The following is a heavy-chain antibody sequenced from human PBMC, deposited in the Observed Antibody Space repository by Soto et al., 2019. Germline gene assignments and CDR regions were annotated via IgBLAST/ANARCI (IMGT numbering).Heavy chain of an antibody. D-gene: IGHD6-19*01. CDR3: ATSDRKYSSGRYGSY. CDR1: GFTFSSYA. V-gene: IGHV3-23*01. J-gene: IGHJ4*02. Sequence: EVQLLESGGGLVQPGGSLRLSCAASGFTFSSYAMSWVRQAPGKGLEWVSAISGSGGSTYYADSVKGRFTISRDNSKNTLYLQMNSLRAEDTAVYYCATSDRKYSSGRYGSYWGQGTLVTVSS. CDR2: ISGSGGST.